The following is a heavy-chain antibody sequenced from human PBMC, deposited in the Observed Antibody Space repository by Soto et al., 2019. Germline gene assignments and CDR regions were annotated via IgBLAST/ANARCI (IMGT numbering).Heavy chain of an antibody. CDR3: ARDPGVAHYYLDC. D-gene: IGHD3-3*01. CDR1: GFTFSRYG. Sequence: QVQLVESGGGVVQPGTSLRLSCTPSGFTFSRYGMHWVRQAPGKGLEWVAVIWFDGSKQYYADSVKGRFTISRDNSKNTLYLQMNSLRAEDTAVYYCARDPGVAHYYLDCWGQGTLVTVSS. J-gene: IGHJ4*02. V-gene: IGHV3-33*01. CDR2: IWFDGSKQ.